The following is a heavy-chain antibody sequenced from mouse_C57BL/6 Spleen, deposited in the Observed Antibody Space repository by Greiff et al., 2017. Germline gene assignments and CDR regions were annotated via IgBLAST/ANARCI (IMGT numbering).Heavy chain of an antibody. Sequence: EVQLVESGGGLVKPGGSLKLSCAASGFTFSSYAMSWVRQTPEKRLEWVATISDGGSYTYYPDNVKGRFTISRDNAKNNLYLQMSQLKSEDTAMYYCAREGNSYAMDYWGQGTSVTVSS. CDR2: ISDGGSYT. D-gene: IGHD2-1*01. V-gene: IGHV5-4*01. CDR1: GFTFSSYA. J-gene: IGHJ4*01. CDR3: AREGNSYAMDY.